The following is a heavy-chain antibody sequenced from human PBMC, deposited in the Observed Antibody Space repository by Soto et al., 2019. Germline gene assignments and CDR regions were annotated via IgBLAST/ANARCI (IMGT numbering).Heavy chain of an antibody. D-gene: IGHD3-9*01. V-gene: IGHV5-10-1*03. Sequence: EVQLVQSGAEVKKPGESLRISCEGSGYSFANYWISWVRQTPGKGLEWMGRIDPSDSYTKYSPSFQGHVTISADESTNTAYLQWSSLQASDTAIYYCAREFDTLGWCDPSGQGTLVTVSS. CDR2: IDPSDSYT. CDR3: AREFDTLGWCDP. CDR1: GYSFANYW. J-gene: IGHJ5*02.